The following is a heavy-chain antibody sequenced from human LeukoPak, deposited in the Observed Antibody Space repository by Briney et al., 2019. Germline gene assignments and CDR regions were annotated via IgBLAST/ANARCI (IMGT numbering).Heavy chain of an antibody. CDR1: GYTLTELS. V-gene: IGHV1-24*01. Sequence: VASVKVSCKVSGYTLTELSMHWVRQAPGKGLEWMGGFDPEDGETIYAQKFQGRVTMTEDTSTDTAYMELSRLRSDDTAVYYCAREEITFGGVIAIAFDYWGQGTLVTVSS. CDR3: AREEITFGGVIAIAFDY. J-gene: IGHJ4*02. CDR2: FDPEDGET. D-gene: IGHD3-16*02.